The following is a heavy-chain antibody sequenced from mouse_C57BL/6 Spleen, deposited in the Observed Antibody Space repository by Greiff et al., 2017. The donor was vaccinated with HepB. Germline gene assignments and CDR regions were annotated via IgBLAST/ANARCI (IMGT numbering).Heavy chain of an antibody. D-gene: IGHD2-2*01. CDR2: INPNNGGT. J-gene: IGHJ3*01. V-gene: IGHV1-18*01. Sequence: EVQLQQSGPELVKPGASVKISCKASGYTFTDYNMDWVKQSHGKSLEWIGDINPNNGGTNYNQKFKGKATLTVDKSSSTAYMELRSLTSEDSAVYYCARGYYVYDDGFAYWGQGTLVTVSA. CDR3: ARGYYVYDDGFAY. CDR1: GYTFTDYN.